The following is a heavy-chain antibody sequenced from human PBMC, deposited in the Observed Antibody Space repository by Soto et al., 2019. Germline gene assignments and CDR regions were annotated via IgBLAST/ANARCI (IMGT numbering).Heavy chain of an antibody. CDR1: GGSISSYY. CDR2: IYTSGST. J-gene: IGHJ5*02. D-gene: IGHD3-9*01. V-gene: IGHV4-4*07. Sequence: QVQLQESGPGLVKPSETLSLTCTVSGGSISSYYWSWIRQPAGKGLEWIGRIYTSGSTNYNPSLMSRVTMSVDTSKNQCSLKLSSVTAADPAVYYCARQYYDMLTGYYANNWFDPWGQGTLVTVSS. CDR3: ARQYYDMLTGYYANNWFDP.